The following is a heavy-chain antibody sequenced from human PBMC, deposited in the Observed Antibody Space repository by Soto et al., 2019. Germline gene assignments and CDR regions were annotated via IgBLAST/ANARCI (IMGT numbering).Heavy chain of an antibody. CDR1: GYTFSNFG. J-gene: IGHJ4*02. D-gene: IGHD2-8*01. CDR2: ISPYNGNT. CDR3: ARDRLGVSVTGGGVDS. Sequence: QVQLVQSGGEVKKPGASVKVSCKASGYTFSNFGLSWVRQAPGQGLELMGWISPYNGNTNYAQKLQGRLTMTTDTSTSTGYMELRSLRPYDTAVYYCARDRLGVSVTGGGVDSWGQGTLVTVSS. V-gene: IGHV1-18*01.